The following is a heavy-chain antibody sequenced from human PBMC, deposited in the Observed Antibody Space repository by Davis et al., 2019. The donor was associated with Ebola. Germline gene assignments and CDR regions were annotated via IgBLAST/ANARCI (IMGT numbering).Heavy chain of an antibody. Sequence: GGSLRLSCAASGFTFSGSAMHWVRQASGKGLEWVGRIRSKANSYATAYAASVKGRFTISRDDSKNTAYLQMNSLKTDDTAVYYCARDQGHFDWLLSFDYWGQGTLVTVSS. J-gene: IGHJ4*02. CDR1: GFTFSGSA. D-gene: IGHD3-9*01. V-gene: IGHV3-73*01. CDR3: ARDQGHFDWLLSFDY. CDR2: IRSKANSYAT.